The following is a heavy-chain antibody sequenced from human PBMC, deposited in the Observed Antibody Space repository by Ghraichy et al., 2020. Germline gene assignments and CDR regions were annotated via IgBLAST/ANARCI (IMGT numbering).Heavy chain of an antibody. CDR1: GGSVSSGSYY. D-gene: IGHD2-2*01. Sequence: SETLSLTCTVSGGSVSSGSYYWSWIRHPPGKGLEWIGYIYYSGSTNYNPSLKSRVTISVDTSKNQFSLKLSSVTAADTAVYYCARDRVVPAAHRRGNYYYYGMDVWGQGTTVTVSS. CDR2: IYYSGST. CDR3: ARDRVVPAAHRRGNYYYYGMDV. J-gene: IGHJ6*02. V-gene: IGHV4-61*01.